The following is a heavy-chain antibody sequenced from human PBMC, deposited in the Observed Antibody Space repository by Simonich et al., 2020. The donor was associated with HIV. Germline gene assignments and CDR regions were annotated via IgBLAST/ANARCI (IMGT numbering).Heavy chain of an antibody. J-gene: IGHJ4*02. V-gene: IGHV4-34*01. Sequence: QVHLQQWGAGLLKPSETLSLTCAVYGGSFNGYYWTWIRQPPGKGLEWIGEINHSVSTDYNPSLKSLVTISVDTSKNQFSLKLSSVTAADTAVFYCARRSGYDLDYWGQGTLVTVSS. CDR1: GGSFNGYY. CDR3: ARRSGYDLDY. CDR2: INHSVST. D-gene: IGHD5-12*01.